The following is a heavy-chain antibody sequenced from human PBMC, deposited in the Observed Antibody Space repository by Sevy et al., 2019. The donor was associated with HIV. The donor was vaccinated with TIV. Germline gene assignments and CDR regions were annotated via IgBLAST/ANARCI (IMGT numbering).Heavy chain of an antibody. CDR3: ARNSGN. J-gene: IGHJ4*02. CDR2: VNNDGSGQ. Sequence: GGSLRLSCAASGFTFTNFWMSWVRQAPGKGLEWVANVNNDGSGQKYADSVKGRFIISRDNDKNSLYLQMNSLRTEDTAVYYCARNSGNWGQGTLVTVSS. CDR1: GFTFTNFW. D-gene: IGHD6-19*01. V-gene: IGHV3-7*01.